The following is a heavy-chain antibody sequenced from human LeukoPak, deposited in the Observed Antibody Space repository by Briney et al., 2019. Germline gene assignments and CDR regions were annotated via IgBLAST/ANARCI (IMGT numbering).Heavy chain of an antibody. J-gene: IGHJ5*01. CDR1: GFTFSSYA. CDR2: IYSGSST. V-gene: IGHV3-66*01. D-gene: IGHD3-16*02. Sequence: GGSLRLSCAASGFTFSSYAMSWVRQAPGKGLEWVSVIYSGSSTYYADSVKGRFTISRDNSKNTLYLQMNSLRAEDTAVYYCARVKGLSFYQLFNSWGQGTLVTVSS. CDR3: ARVKGLSFYQLFNS.